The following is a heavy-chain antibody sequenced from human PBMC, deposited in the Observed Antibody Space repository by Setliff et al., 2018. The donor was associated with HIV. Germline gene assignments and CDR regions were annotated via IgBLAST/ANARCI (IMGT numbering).Heavy chain of an antibody. CDR3: ARVYYFDSSGYYQRGDVFDI. V-gene: IGHV4-59*01. CDR2: IYDSGSP. Sequence: KPSETLSLTCTVSGGSTSNEHWSWIRQPPGKGLEWIGYIYDSGSPKYNPSLKSRVTISIDTSKSQISLKLTSVTAADTAMYHCARVYYFDSSGYYQRGDVFDIWGQGTMVTVSS. J-gene: IGHJ3*02. CDR1: GGSTSNEH. D-gene: IGHD3-22*01.